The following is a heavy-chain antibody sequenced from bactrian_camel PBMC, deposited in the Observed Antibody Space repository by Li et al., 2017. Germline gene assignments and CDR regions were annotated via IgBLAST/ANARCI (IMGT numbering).Heavy chain of an antibody. CDR2: IAPATGTT. CDR3: AADLGWCGSRPLQRHFRN. CDR1: GSGYISGTAC. J-gene: IGHJ6*01. V-gene: IGHV3S54*01. D-gene: IGHD2*01. Sequence: HVQLVESGGGSVQAGGSLTLSCAASGSGYISGTACLAWFRVIPGKERTGIAAIAPATGTTFYSDSVKGRFTISHVNANNKLHLQMNSLKPEDTAVYYCAADLGWCGSRPLQRHFRNWGQGTQVTVS.